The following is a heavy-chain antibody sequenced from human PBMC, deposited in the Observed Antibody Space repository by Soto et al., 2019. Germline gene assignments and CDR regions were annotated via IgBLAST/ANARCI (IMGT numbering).Heavy chain of an antibody. CDR1: RFTFSSYG. D-gene: IGHD6-19*01. CDR3: AKEHSGLYSRYYFDF. J-gene: IGHJ4*02. CDR2: ISYDGSDH. V-gene: IGHV3-30*18. Sequence: VQLLESGGGLVQPGGSLRLSCAASRFTFSSYGMHWLRQAPGKGLEWVAVISYDGSDHYYADSVKGRFTVSRDNSKNTLFLQMNILRAEDTAVYYCAKEHSGLYSRYYFDFWGQGTLVTVSS.